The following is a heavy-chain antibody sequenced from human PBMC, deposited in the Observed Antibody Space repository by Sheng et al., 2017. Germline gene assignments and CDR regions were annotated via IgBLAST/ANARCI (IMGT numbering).Heavy chain of an antibody. CDR1: GFTFDDYG. D-gene: IGHD6-13*01. J-gene: IGHJ4*02. Sequence: EVQLVESGGGVVRPGVSLRLSCAASGFTFDDYGMSWVRQAPGKGLEWVSGINWNGGSTGYADSVKGRFTISRDNAKNSLYLQMNSLRAEDTALYHCACLSRGSWQFDYWGQGTLVTVSS. CDR3: ACLSRGSWQFDY. V-gene: IGHV3-20*01. CDR2: INWNGGST.